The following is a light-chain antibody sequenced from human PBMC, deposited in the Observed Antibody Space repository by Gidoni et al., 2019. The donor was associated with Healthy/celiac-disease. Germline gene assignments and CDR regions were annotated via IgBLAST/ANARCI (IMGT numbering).Light chain of an antibody. CDR2: KDS. CDR1: ALPKQY. V-gene: IGLV3-25*03. CDR3: QSADSSGTFVV. J-gene: IGLJ2*01. Sequence: SYELTQPPSVSVSPGQPARITCSGDALPKQYAYWYQQKPGQAPVLVIYKDSERPSGIPERFSGSSSGTKVTLTISGVQEEYEADYYCQSADSSGTFVVFGGGTKLTVL.